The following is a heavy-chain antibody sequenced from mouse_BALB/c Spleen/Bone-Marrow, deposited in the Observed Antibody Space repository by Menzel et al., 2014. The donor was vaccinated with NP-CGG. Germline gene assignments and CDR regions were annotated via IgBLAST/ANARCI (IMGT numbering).Heavy chain of an antibody. CDR1: GDSITSGY. J-gene: IGHJ2*01. D-gene: IGHD1-1*02. CDR3: ARLGGYGPYFDY. V-gene: IGHV3-8*02. Sequence: EVQLQQSGPSLVKPSQTLSLPCSVTGDSITSGYWNWIRKFPGNELEYMGYISYSGSTYFNPSLKSRISITRDTSKNQYYLQLNSVTTEDTATYYCARLGGYGPYFDYWGQGTTLTVSS. CDR2: ISYSGST.